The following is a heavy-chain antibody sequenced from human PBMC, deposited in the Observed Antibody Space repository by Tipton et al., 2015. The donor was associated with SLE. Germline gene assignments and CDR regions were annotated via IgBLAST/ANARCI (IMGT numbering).Heavy chain of an antibody. CDR3: ARARQWLVGDY. Sequence: TLSLTCTVSGGSISSGSYYWSWIRQPAGKGLEWIGRIYTSGSTNYNPSLKSRVTMSVDTSKKHFSLRLSSVTAADTAVYYCARARQWLVGDYWGQGTLVIVSS. CDR2: IYTSGST. CDR1: GGSISSGSYY. V-gene: IGHV4-61*02. D-gene: IGHD6-19*01. J-gene: IGHJ4*02.